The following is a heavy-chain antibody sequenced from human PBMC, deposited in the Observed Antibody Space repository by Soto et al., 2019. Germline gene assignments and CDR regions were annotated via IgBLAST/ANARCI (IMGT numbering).Heavy chain of an antibody. CDR2: IIPILGIA. V-gene: IGHV1-69*08. CDR1: GGTFSSYT. Sequence: QVQLVQSGAEVKKPGSSVKVSCKASGGTFSSYTISWVRQAPGQGLEWMGRIIPILGIANYAQKFRGRVTITADKSTSTAYMELSSLRSEDTAVYYCARDRDKVATTTSFDYYYYYMDVWGKGTTVTVSS. J-gene: IGHJ6*03. CDR3: ARDRDKVATTTSFDYYYYYMDV. D-gene: IGHD5-12*01.